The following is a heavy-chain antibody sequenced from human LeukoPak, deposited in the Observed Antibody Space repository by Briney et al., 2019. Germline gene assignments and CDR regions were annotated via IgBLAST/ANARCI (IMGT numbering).Heavy chain of an antibody. V-gene: IGHV4-34*01. CDR3: ARGDGSSITIFGVVITGSYYFDY. Sequence: SETLSLTCAVYGGSFSGYYWSWIRQPPGKGLEWIGEINHSGSTNYNPSLKSRVTISVDTAKNQFSMKLSSVTAAETAVYYCARGDGSSITIFGVVITGSYYFDYWGQGTLVTVSS. J-gene: IGHJ4*02. CDR1: GGSFSGYY. D-gene: IGHD3-3*01. CDR2: INHSGST.